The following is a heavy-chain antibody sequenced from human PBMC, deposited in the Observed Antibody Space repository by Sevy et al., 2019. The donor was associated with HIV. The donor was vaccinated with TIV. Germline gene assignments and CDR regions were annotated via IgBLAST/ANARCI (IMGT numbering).Heavy chain of an antibody. Sequence: GGSLRLSFAASGFTVSSNYMSWVRQAPGKGLEWVSVIYSGGSTYYADSVKGRFTISRDNSKNTLYLQMNSLRAEDTAVYYCAREEIVVAGTSAFDIRGQGTMVTVSS. CDR2: IYSGGST. D-gene: IGHD6-19*01. CDR1: GFTVSSNY. J-gene: IGHJ3*02. CDR3: AREEIVVAGTSAFDI. V-gene: IGHV3-53*01.